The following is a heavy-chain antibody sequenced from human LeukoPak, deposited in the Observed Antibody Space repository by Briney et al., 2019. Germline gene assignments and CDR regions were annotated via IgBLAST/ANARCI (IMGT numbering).Heavy chain of an antibody. D-gene: IGHD6-13*01. Sequence: PGGSLRLSCAASGFTFSNYALHWVRQAPGKGLEWVAFIRYDGSNKYYADSVKGRFTISRDNSKNTLYLQMNSLRAEDTAVYYCAVQRTLWQQVLDHWGQGTLVTVSS. CDR1: GFTFSNYA. V-gene: IGHV3-30*02. CDR3: AVQRTLWQQVLDH. CDR2: IRYDGSNK. J-gene: IGHJ4*02.